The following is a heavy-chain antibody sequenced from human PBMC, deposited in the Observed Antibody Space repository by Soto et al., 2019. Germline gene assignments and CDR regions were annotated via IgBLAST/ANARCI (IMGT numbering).Heavy chain of an antibody. CDR2: MNSNSGNT. V-gene: IGHV1-8*01. CDR3: ARSGKGQSASFDY. J-gene: IGHJ4*02. Sequence: TSVKVSCKACGDTFTSYDINWVRQATGQGLEWMGWMNSNSGNTGYVQKFQGRVTMTRDTSTSTAYMELISLRSEDTAVYYCARSGKGQSASFDYWGQGILVTVSS. D-gene: IGHD6-25*01. CDR1: GDTFTSYD.